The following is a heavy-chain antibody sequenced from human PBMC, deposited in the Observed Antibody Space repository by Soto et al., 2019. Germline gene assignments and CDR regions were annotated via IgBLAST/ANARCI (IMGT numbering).Heavy chain of an antibody. V-gene: IGHV4-59*08. CDR3: AIIAVAGFTFDY. J-gene: IGHJ4*02. CDR1: GGSISSYY. CDR2: IYYRGST. D-gene: IGHD6-19*01. Sequence: QVQLQESGPGLVTPSETLSLTCTVSGGSISSYYWSWIRQPPGKGLEWIGYIYYRGSTNYNPSLKSRVTQSVDTSKNQFSLRLSSVTAADTAVYYCAIIAVAGFTFDYWGLGALVTVSS.